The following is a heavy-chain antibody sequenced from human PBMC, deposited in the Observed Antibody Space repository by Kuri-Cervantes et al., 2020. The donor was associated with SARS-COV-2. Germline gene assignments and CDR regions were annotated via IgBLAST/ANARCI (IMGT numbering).Heavy chain of an antibody. CDR2: ISGSGGST. D-gene: IGHD1-14*01. V-gene: IGHV3-23*01. Sequence: GESLKISCAASGFTFGSYGMHWVRQAPGKGLEWVSAISGSGGSTYYADSVKGRFTISRDNSKNTLYLQMNSLRAEDTAVYYCAKGRIHHSDAFDIWGQGTMVTVSS. CDR3: AKGRIHHSDAFDI. CDR1: GFTFGSYG. J-gene: IGHJ3*02.